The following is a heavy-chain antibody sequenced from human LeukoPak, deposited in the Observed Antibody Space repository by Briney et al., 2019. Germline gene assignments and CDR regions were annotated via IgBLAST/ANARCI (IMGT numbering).Heavy chain of an antibody. CDR2: IIPIFGTA. D-gene: IGHD1-26*01. J-gene: IGHJ4*02. CDR1: GGTFSSYA. V-gene: IGHV1-69*05. CDR3: ASPKTLELLSGSSQFDY. Sequence: PVKVSCKASGGTFSSYAISWVRQAPGQGLEWMGRIIPIFGTANYAQKFQGRVTITTDESTSTAYMELSSLRSEDTAVYYCASPKTLELLSGSSQFDYWGQGTLVTVSS.